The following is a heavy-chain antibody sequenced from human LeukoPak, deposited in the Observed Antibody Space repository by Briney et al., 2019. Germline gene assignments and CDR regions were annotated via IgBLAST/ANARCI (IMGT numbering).Heavy chain of an antibody. Sequence: SETLSLTCTVSGGSISSYYWSWIRQPAGKGLEWIGRIYTSGSTNYNPSLKSRVTMSVDTSKNQFSLKLSSATAADTAVYYCARDLGYDFWSGYSAFDIWGQGTMVTVSS. V-gene: IGHV4-4*07. CDR3: ARDLGYDFWSGYSAFDI. D-gene: IGHD3-3*01. J-gene: IGHJ3*02. CDR1: GGSISSYY. CDR2: IYTSGST.